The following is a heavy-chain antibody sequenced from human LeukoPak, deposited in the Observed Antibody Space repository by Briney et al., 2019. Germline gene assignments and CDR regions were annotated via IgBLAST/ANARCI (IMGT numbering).Heavy chain of an antibody. CDR3: AKDEGVTTSAGDS. Sequence: PGGSLRLSCAASGFTFSSYGMHWVRQAPGKGLEWVAFIVYDGSNKYYVDSVRGRFTISRDNSKNTLYLQMNSLRGEDTAVYYCAKDEGVTTSAGDSWGRGTLVIVSS. D-gene: IGHD4-17*01. J-gene: IGHJ4*02. V-gene: IGHV3-30*02. CDR1: GFTFSSYG. CDR2: IVYDGSNK.